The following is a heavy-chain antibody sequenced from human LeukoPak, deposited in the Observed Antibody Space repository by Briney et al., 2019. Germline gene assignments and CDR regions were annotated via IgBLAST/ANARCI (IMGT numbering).Heavy chain of an antibody. D-gene: IGHD6-19*01. CDR2: INPNRGGT. Sequence: ASVKVSCKASGYTFTGYYMHWVRQAPGQGLEWMGRINPNRGGTNYAQKLQGRVTMTRDTSISTAYLELSRLRSDDTAVYYCARDRDSSGWWRRYYFDYWGQGTLVTVSS. J-gene: IGHJ4*02. V-gene: IGHV1-2*06. CDR3: ARDRDSSGWWRRYYFDY. CDR1: GYTFTGYY.